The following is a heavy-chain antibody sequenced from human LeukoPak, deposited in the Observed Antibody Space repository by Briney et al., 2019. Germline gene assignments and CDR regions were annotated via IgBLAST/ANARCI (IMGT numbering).Heavy chain of an antibody. CDR1: GYTFTSSD. Sequence: GASVKVSCKASGYTFTSSDIYWVRQATGQGLEWMGWMNPNSGNTGYAQTFQGRVTMTRNTSISTAYMELSSLRSEDTAVYYCARVQSVGFGELLVPNYGMDVWGQGTTVTVSS. CDR2: MNPNSGNT. V-gene: IGHV1-8*01. J-gene: IGHJ6*02. D-gene: IGHD3-10*01. CDR3: ARVQSVGFGELLVPNYGMDV.